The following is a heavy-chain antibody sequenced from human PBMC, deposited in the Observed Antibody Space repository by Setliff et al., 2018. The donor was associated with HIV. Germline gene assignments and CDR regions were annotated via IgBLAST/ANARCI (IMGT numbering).Heavy chain of an antibody. Sequence: SETLSLTCAMYGDSFGDFYWNWIRQSPGKGLEWIVEVNHNGNINYNPSLKSRVTVSVDTSKPQFSLKMNSVTAADTAVYYCAITIVGVTTEMYWGQGTLVTVSS. V-gene: IGHV4-34*01. D-gene: IGHD2-21*02. CDR1: GDSFGDFY. CDR2: VNHNGNI. CDR3: AITIVGVTTEMY. J-gene: IGHJ4*02.